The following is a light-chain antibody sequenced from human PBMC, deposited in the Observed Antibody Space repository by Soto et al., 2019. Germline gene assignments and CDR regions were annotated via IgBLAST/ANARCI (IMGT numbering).Light chain of an antibody. CDR2: RAS. CDR3: QQYNNWPQT. V-gene: IGKV3-15*01. CDR1: QSITSN. Sequence: ERVMTQSPVTLSVAPGERATLSCRASQSITSNLAWYQQKPGQAPRLLIYRASTRATGIPARFRGSGSGTEFTLTISSLQSEDFAVYYCQQYNNWPQTFGQGTKVDIK. J-gene: IGKJ1*01.